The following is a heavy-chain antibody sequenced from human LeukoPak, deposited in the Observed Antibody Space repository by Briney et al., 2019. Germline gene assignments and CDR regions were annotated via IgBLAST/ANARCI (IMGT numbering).Heavy chain of an antibody. D-gene: IGHD6-19*01. Sequence: QSGGSLRLSCAASGFTFNTYGMHWVRQAPGKGLEWVAFISFDGSMKFYADSVKGRFTISRDNSKNTLYLQMNSLRAEDTAVYYCARDGDEWLADDAFDIWGQGTMVTVSS. CDR2: ISFDGSMK. CDR1: GFTFNTYG. CDR3: ARDGDEWLADDAFDI. V-gene: IGHV3-30*03. J-gene: IGHJ3*02.